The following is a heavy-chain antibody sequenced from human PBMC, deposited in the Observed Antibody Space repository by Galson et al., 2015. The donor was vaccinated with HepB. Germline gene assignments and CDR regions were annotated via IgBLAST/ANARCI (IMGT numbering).Heavy chain of an antibody. CDR3: ARTNADTAMDPAFDI. CDR1: GFSLSTSGMC. J-gene: IGHJ3*02. V-gene: IGHV2-70*11. CDR2: IDWDDDK. Sequence: PALVKPTQTLTLTCTFSGFSLSTSGMCVSWIRQPPGKALEWLARIDWDDDKYYSTSLKTRLTISKDTSKNQVVLTMTNMDPVDTATYSCARTNADTAMDPAFDIWGQGTMVTVSS. D-gene: IGHD5-18*01.